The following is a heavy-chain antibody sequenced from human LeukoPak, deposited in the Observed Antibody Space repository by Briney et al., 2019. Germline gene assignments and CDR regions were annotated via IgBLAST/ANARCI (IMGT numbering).Heavy chain of an antibody. CDR2: IYSGGST. CDR3: AREGLGYCSSTSCYLDY. V-gene: IGHV3-53*05. J-gene: IGHJ4*02. CDR1: RFTVSSNY. D-gene: IGHD2-2*01. Sequence: GGSLRLSCAASRFTVSSNYMSWVRQAPGKGLEWVSVIYSGGSTYYADSVKGRFTISRDNSKNTLYLQMNSLRAEDTAVYYCAREGLGYCSSTSCYLDYWGQGTLVTVSS.